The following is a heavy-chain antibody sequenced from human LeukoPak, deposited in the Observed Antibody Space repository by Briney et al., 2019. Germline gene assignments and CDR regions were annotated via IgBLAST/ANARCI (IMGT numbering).Heavy chain of an antibody. J-gene: IGHJ4*02. D-gene: IGHD3-22*01. Sequence: SETLSLTCTVSGGSISSSSYYWGWIRQPPGKGLEWIGSIYYSGSTYYNPSLKSRVTISVDTSKNQFSLKLSSVTAADTAVYYCARDYYYYDSSGYDEGWGQGTLVTVSS. CDR2: IYYSGST. CDR3: ARDYYYYDSSGYDEG. V-gene: IGHV4-39*02. CDR1: GGSISSSSYY.